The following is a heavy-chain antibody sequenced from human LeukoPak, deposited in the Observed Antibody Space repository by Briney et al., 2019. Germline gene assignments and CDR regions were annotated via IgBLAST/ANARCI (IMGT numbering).Heavy chain of an antibody. CDR2: IIQDGSET. CDR1: GFTLQTYW. D-gene: IGHD2-21*02. CDR3: ARWVTPSYFGMDV. J-gene: IGHJ6*02. Sequence: PGGSLRLSCAASGFTLQTYWMGWVRQAPGEGLEWLPNIIQDGSETSYVDSVKGRFTISRDNAKNSLYLQMNSLRAEDTAVYFCARWVTPSYFGMDVWGQGTTVTVSS. V-gene: IGHV3-7*03.